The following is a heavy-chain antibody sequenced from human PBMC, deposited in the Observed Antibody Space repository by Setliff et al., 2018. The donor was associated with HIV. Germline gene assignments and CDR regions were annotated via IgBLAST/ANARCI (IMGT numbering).Heavy chain of an antibody. V-gene: IGHV4-59*02. Sequence: PSETLSLTCTVAFGSVTNYYWNWIRQPPGKGLEWLGYIYHTGSTKYNPSLKSRVTISLDTSRSQFSLKVDSMTTADTAVYYCARIEEGSLVNPGAFDIWGQGTMVTVSS. CDR2: IYHTGST. CDR1: FGSVTNYY. CDR3: ARIEEGSLVNPGAFDI. J-gene: IGHJ3*02. D-gene: IGHD6-13*01.